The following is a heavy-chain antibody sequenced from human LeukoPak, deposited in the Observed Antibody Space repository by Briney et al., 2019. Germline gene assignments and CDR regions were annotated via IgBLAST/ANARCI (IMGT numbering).Heavy chain of an antibody. Sequence: GESLKISCKGSGYSFKIYWIGWVRHVPGKGLEWMGIIYPGDSESRYSPSFQGQVTITADKSIGTAYLQWSSLKASDTAMYYCATSYSSSRFDYWGQGTPVTVSP. V-gene: IGHV5-51*01. CDR1: GYSFKIYW. CDR3: ATSYSSSRFDY. J-gene: IGHJ4*02. D-gene: IGHD4-11*01. CDR2: IYPGDSES.